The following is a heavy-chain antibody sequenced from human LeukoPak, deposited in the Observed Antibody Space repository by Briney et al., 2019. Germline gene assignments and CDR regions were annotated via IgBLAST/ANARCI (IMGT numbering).Heavy chain of an antibody. CDR2: IIPIFGTA. CDR1: GDTFSSYA. D-gene: IGHD3-3*01. V-gene: IGHV1-69*05. CDR3: ARGKVYGFWSGYSDYFDY. J-gene: IGHJ4*02. Sequence: SVKVSCKASGDTFSSYAISWVRQAPGQGLEWMGGIIPIFGTANHAQKFQGRVTITTDESTSTAYMELSSLRSEDTAVYYCARGKVYGFWSGYSDYFDYWGQGTLVTVSS.